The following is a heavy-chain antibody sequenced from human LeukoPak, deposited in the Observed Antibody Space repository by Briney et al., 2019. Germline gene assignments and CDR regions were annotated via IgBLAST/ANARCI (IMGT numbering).Heavy chain of an antibody. D-gene: IGHD5-12*01. CDR1: GFTFSNSW. V-gene: IGHV3-74*01. CDR3: AREKIVAYYFDY. CDR2: INSDGSST. Sequence: GGSLRLSCAASGFTFSNSWMHWVRQAPGKGLVWVSRINSDGSSTSYADSVKGRFTISRDNAKNTLYLQMNSLRAEDTAVYYCAREKIVAYYFDYWGQGALVTVSS. J-gene: IGHJ4*02.